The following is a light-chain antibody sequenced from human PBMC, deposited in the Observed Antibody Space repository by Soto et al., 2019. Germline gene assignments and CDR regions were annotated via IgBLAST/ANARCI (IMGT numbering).Light chain of an antibody. CDR3: QQNFNTPIT. V-gene: IGKV1-39*01. Sequence: DFELTQSPSSLSAFVGETVTISCRASQSVGSFLCLYQQKPGTAPKLLVYAVSNLQIGVPSRFSGSGSGTSYTLTISGLQPEDFATYFCQQNFNTPITFGQGTRLE. CDR2: AVS. J-gene: IGKJ5*01. CDR1: QSVGSF.